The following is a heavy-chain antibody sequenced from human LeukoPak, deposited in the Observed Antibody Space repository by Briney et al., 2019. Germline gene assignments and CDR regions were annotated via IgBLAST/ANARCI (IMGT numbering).Heavy chain of an antibody. J-gene: IGHJ3*02. D-gene: IGHD6-13*01. CDR3: ARDQIAAAQDAFDI. CDR2: IYYSGST. Sequence: SETLSLTCTVSGGSISSSSYYWGWIRQPPGKGLEWIGSIYYSGSTYYNPSLKSRVTISVDTSKNQFSLKLSSVTAADTAAYYCARDQIAAAQDAFDIWGQGTMVTVSS. CDR1: GGSISSSSYY. V-gene: IGHV4-39*07.